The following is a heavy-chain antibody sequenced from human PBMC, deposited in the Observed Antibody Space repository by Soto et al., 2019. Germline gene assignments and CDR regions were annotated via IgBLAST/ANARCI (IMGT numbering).Heavy chain of an antibody. CDR3: ANVGHSSSFYYYGMGV. J-gene: IGHJ6*02. Sequence: EVQMLESGGGLVQPGGSLRLSCAASGFTFSSYAMSWVRQAPGKGLEWVSGITGSGDNTYYADSVKSRFTISRDNPNITLYLQMNSLRVEDTAVYYCANVGHSSSFYYYGMGVWGQGTTVTV. D-gene: IGHD6-6*01. CDR2: ITGSGDNT. CDR1: GFTFSSYA. V-gene: IGHV3-23*01.